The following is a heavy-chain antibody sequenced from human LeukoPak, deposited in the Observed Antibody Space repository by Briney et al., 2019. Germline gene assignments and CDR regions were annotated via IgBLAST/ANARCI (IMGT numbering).Heavy chain of an antibody. CDR1: GGSIISNIYY. D-gene: IGHD4-17*01. CDR2: AYYGGST. J-gene: IGHJ5*01. CDR3: ARHGDPNWFDS. Sequence: SETLSLTWAVAGGSIISNIYYWAWIRQPPGKGLEWIGSAYYGGSTYYNPSLKSRVTIYVDTSNNEFSLRLSSVTAADTALYFCARHGDPNWFDSWGQGTLVTVSS. V-gene: IGHV4-39*01.